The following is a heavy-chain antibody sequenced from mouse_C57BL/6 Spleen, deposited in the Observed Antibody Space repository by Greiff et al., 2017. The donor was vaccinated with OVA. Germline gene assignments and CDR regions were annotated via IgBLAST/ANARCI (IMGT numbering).Heavy chain of an antibody. CDR3: ARKAEGWLLPFDY. Sequence: QVQLQQPGTELVKPGASVKLSCKASGYTFTSYWMHWVKQRPGQGLEWIGNINPSNGGTNYNEKFKSMATLTVDKSSSTAYMQLSSLTSEDSAVYYCARKAEGWLLPFDYWGQGTTLTVSS. J-gene: IGHJ2*01. D-gene: IGHD2-3*01. CDR1: GYTFTSYW. CDR2: INPSNGGT. V-gene: IGHV1-53*01.